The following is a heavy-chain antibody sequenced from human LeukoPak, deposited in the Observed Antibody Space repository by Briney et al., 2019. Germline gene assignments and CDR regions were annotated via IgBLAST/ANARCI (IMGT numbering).Heavy chain of an antibody. CDR2: IYHSGST. CDR1: GGSISSGGYS. V-gene: IGHV4-30-2*01. Sequence: SQTLSLTCAVSGGSISSGGYSWSWIRQPPGKDLEWIGYIYHSGSTYYNPSLKSRVTISVDRSKNQFSLKLSSVTAADTAVYYCASSPYYYGSGYDYWGQGTLVTVSS. D-gene: IGHD3-10*01. CDR3: ASSPYYYGSGYDY. J-gene: IGHJ4*02.